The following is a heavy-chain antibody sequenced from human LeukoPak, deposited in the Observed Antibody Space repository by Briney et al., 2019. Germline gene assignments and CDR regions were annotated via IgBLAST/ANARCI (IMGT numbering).Heavy chain of an antibody. V-gene: IGHV3-33*01. CDR1: GFTFSSYG. CDR2: IWYDGSNK. Sequence: AGSLSLSCAASGFTFSSYGMHWVRQAPGKGLEWVAVIWYDGSNKYYADSVKGRFTISRDNSKNTLYLQMNSLRAEDTAVYYCAAGAVLDAFDIWGQGTMVTVSS. CDR3: AAGAVLDAFDI. D-gene: IGHD4/OR15-4a*01. J-gene: IGHJ3*02.